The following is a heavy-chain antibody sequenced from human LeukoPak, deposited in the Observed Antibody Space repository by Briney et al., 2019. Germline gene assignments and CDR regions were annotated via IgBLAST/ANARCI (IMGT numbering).Heavy chain of an antibody. CDR1: GYTFTCYD. Sequence: ASVKVSCKASGYTFTCYDINWVRQATGQGLEWTGWMNPNSGNTGYAQKFQGRVTMTRNTSISTAYMELSSLRSEDTAVYYCARVGFPYSSGWSYIWGQGTMVTVSS. CDR3: ARVGFPYSSGWSYI. CDR2: MNPNSGNT. J-gene: IGHJ3*02. V-gene: IGHV1-8*01. D-gene: IGHD6-19*01.